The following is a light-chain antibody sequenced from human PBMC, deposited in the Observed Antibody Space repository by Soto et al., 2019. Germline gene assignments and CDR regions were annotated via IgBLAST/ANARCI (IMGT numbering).Light chain of an antibody. Sequence: DIVMTQSPLSLPVTPGEPASISCRSSQSLLHSNGYNYLDWYLQKPGQSPQLLIYLGSNRASGVPDRFSGSGSGTDFKLKISRVEAEDVGVYYCMQALQTPRTFGQGTKLESK. J-gene: IGKJ2*01. CDR2: LGS. CDR1: QSLLHSNGYNY. CDR3: MQALQTPRT. V-gene: IGKV2-28*01.